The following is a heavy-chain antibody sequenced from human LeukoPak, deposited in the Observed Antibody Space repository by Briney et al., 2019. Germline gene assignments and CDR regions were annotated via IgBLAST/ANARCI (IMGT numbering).Heavy chain of an antibody. J-gene: IGHJ6*03. CDR3: ASKPEERFSGDYYVYYYYYYMDV. D-gene: IGHD4-17*01. V-gene: IGHV4-39*01. CDR2: IYYSGST. CDR1: GGSISSSSYY. Sequence: MSSETLSLTCTVSGGSISSSSYYWGWIRQPPGKGLEWIGSIYYSGSTYYNPSLKSRVTISVDTSKNQLSLKLSSVTAADTAVYYCASKPEERFSGDYYVYYYYYYMDVWGKGTTVTISS.